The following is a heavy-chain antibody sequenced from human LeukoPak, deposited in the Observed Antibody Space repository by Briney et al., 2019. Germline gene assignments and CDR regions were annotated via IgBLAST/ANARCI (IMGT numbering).Heavy chain of an antibody. V-gene: IGHV3-21*01. CDR1: GFTFSSYS. J-gene: IGHJ3*02. CDR3: ARDFGREATGAFDI. CDR2: ISSSSSYI. Sequence: GGSLRLSCAAPGFTFSSYSMNWVRQAPGKGLEWVSFISSSSSYIYYADSVKGRFTISRDNAKNSLYLQMNSLRAEDTAVYYCARDFGREATGAFDIWGQGTMVTVSS. D-gene: IGHD3/OR15-3a*01.